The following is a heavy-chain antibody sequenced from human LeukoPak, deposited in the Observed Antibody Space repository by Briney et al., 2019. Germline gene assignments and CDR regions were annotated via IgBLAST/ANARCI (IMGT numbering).Heavy chain of an antibody. V-gene: IGHV3-23*01. CDR3: SVMHRYYDGSGYWVQ. D-gene: IGHD3-22*01. CDR2: IITNGGST. J-gene: IGHJ4*02. Sequence: GGSLRLSCAASGFTFSSYAMSWVRQAPGKGLEWVSGIITNGGSTSYADSVKGRFTISRDNPRNTLYMEMNSLRAEDTAVYYCSVMHRYYDGSGYWVQWGQGTLVTVSS. CDR1: GFTFSSYA.